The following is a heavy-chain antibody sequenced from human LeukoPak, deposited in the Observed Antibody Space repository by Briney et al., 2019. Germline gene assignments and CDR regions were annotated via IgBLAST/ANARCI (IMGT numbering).Heavy chain of an antibody. CDR2: IYSGGTT. CDR3: ARDGVGGSLYYLDY. Sequence: GGSLRLSCAVSGFTVSTNYMSWVRQAPGKGLEWVSIIYSGGTTYYADSVKGRFTISRDNSKNTLYLQMNSLRAEDTAVYYCARDGVGGSLYYLDYWGQGTLVTVSS. J-gene: IGHJ4*02. D-gene: IGHD1-26*01. CDR1: GFTVSTNY. V-gene: IGHV3-66*02.